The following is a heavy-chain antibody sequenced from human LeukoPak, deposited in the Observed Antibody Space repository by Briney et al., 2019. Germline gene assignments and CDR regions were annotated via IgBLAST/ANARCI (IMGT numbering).Heavy chain of an antibody. CDR2: IHYSGST. V-gene: IGHV4-59*01. D-gene: IGHD3-3*01. CDR1: GDSISSYY. Sequence: SETLSLTCTVSGDSISSYYWSWIRQPPGKGLEWIGYIHYSGSTNYNPSLKSRVTISLDRSKNQFSLKLSSVTAADTAVYYCARSYYDFWSGPFDPWGQGTLVTVSS. J-gene: IGHJ5*02. CDR3: ARSYYDFWSGPFDP.